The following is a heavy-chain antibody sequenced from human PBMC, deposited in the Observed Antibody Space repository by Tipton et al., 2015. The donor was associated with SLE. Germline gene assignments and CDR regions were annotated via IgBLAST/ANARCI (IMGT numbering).Heavy chain of an antibody. J-gene: IGHJ4*02. V-gene: IGHV4-59*01. CDR1: GGSISSYY. Sequence: TLSLTCTVSGGSISSYYWSWIRQPPGKGLEWIGYIHHSGSTNYNPSLQSRVTISRDPSKNQFSLKLISVTAADTAAYYCARLAYSGSYNFDYWGQGALVTVSS. CDR2: IHHSGST. CDR3: ARLAYSGSYNFDY. D-gene: IGHD1-26*01.